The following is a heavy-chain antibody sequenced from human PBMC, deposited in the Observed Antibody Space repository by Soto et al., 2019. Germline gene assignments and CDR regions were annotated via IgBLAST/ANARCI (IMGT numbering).Heavy chain of an antibody. J-gene: IGHJ6*02. CDR3: AVGRIAAAGTHYYGMDV. CDR1: GFTFSSYA. CDR2: ISGSGSPT. V-gene: IGHV3-23*01. D-gene: IGHD6-13*01. Sequence: GGSLRLSCAASGFTFSSYAMTWVRQAPGRGLEWVSAISGSGSPTYYADSVKGRFTISRDNSKNTLYLQMNSLRADDTAVYYCAVGRIAAAGTHYYGMDVWGQGTTVTVSS.